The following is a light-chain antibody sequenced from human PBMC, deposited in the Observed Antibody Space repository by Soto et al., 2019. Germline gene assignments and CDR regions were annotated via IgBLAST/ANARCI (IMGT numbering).Light chain of an antibody. CDR1: QNINSN. V-gene: IGKV3D-15*01. Sequence: EILMTQSPLTLSVSPGEGATLSCRASQNINSNLAWYRQRPGQAPRVLIYGASSRASGIPDRFSGSGSGTDFTLTINRLEPDDFAVYYCQQYKDWSPLTFGGGTRVESK. CDR3: QQYKDWSPLT. J-gene: IGKJ4*01. CDR2: GAS.